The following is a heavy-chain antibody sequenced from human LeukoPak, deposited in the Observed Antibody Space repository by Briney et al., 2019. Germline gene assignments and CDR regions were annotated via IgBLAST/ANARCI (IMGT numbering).Heavy chain of an antibody. CDR3: VRYYDGTGYYQSNDAFDI. CDR1: GFTFDDYA. V-gene: IGHV3-9*01. CDR2: ISWNSGSI. Sequence: PGRSLRLSCAASGFTFDDYAMHWVRQAPGKGLEWVSGISWNSGSIGYADSVKGRFTISRDNAKNSLYLQMNSLRAEDTAVYYCVRYYDGTGYYQSNDAFDIWGQGTMVTVSS. J-gene: IGHJ3*02. D-gene: IGHD3-22*01.